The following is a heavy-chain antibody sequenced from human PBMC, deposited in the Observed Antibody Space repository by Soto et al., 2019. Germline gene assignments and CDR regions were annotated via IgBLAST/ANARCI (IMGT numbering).Heavy chain of an antibody. CDR2: IWYHGAYE. D-gene: IGHD5-18*01. CDR3: ARTRRGETAIITDGLDL. CDR1: GFSFNTYG. J-gene: IGHJ5*02. V-gene: IGHV3-33*01. Sequence: QEQLVESGGGVVQPGRSLRLSCAASGFSFNTYGMNWARQAPGRGLEWVALIWYHGAYEYYADSVKGRFTISRDNSRNTLYLQMNSLKAEDTAVYYCARTRRGETAIITDGLDLWGQGTQVTVSS.